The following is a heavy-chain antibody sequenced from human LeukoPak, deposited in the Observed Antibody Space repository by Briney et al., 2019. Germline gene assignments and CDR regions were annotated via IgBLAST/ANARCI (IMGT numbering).Heavy chain of an antibody. CDR3: ARDRYGSELAY. Sequence: GASVKVSCKASGYTFTRYGISWVRQAPGQGLEWMGRIIPILGIANYAQKFQGRVTITADKSTSTAYMELSSLRSEDTAVYYCARDRYGSELAYWGQGTLVTVSS. J-gene: IGHJ4*02. D-gene: IGHD3-10*01. CDR2: IIPILGIA. CDR1: GYTFTRYG. V-gene: IGHV1-69*04.